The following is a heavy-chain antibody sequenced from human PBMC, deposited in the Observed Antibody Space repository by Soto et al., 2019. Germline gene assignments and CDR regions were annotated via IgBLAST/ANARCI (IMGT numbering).Heavy chain of an antibody. D-gene: IGHD1-20*01. CDR1: GGNCGGYC. CDR3: ARSPKYNWKSYSYGMDV. J-gene: IGHJ6*02. CDR2: INHSGST. Sequence: ETISHRRSVDGGNCGGYCCSWISKPPGKGLEWIGEINHSGSTNYNPSLKSRVTISVDTSKNQFSLKLSSVTAADTAVYYCARSPKYNWKSYSYGMDVWGQGTTVTV. V-gene: IGHV4-34*01.